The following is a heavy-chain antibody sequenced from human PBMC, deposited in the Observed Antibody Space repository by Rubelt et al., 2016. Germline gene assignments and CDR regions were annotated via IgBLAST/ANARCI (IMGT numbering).Heavy chain of an antibody. V-gene: IGHV4-39*01. CDR3: ARVVRGSGSYYNVKSFSDY. Sequence: IGSIYYSGSTYYNPSLKSRVTISVDTSKNQFSLKLSSVTAADTAVYYCARVVRGSGSYYNVKSFSDYWGQGTLVTVSS. J-gene: IGHJ4*02. D-gene: IGHD3-10*01. CDR2: IYYSGST.